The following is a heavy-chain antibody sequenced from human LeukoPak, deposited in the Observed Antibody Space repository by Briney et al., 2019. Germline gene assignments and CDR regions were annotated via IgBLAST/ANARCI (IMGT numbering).Heavy chain of an antibody. CDR2: ITGSSSYI. V-gene: IGHV3-21*01. CDR3: TRDASRDY. CDR1: GFTFSSYS. J-gene: IGHJ4*02. Sequence: GGSLRLSCAASGFTFSSYSMNWVRQAPGKGLEWVSSITGSSSYIYYADSVKGRFTISRDNAKNSLYLQMNSLRAEDTAVYYCTRDASRDYWGQGTLVTVSS.